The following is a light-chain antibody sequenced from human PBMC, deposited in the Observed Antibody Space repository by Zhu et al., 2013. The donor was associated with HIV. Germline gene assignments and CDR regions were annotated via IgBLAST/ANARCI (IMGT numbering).Light chain of an antibody. CDR2: DNR. CDR3: HVWDSSDDVAI. Sequence: SFVLTQPLSVSVAPGKTARITCGGNDIGSKSVHWYQQKPGQAPVLVIYDNRDRPSEVPERFSGSNSGNTATLTISRVEAGDEADYYCHVWDSSDDVAIFGGGTKLTVL. CDR1: DIGSKS. V-gene: IGLV3-21*04. J-gene: IGLJ2*01.